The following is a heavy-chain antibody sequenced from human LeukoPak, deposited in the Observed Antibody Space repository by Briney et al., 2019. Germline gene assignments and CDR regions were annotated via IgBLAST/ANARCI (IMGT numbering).Heavy chain of an antibody. CDR1: GGSISSSSYY. CDR2: IYYSGST. Sequence: KPSGTLSLTCAVSGGSISSSSYYWGWIRQPPGKGLEWIGSIYYSGSTYYNPSLKSRVTISVDTSKNQFSLKLSSVTAADTAVYYCAREASYSSGLTYYYYYMDVWGKGTTVTVSS. CDR3: AREASYSSGLTYYYYYMDV. V-gene: IGHV4-39*07. J-gene: IGHJ6*03. D-gene: IGHD6-19*01.